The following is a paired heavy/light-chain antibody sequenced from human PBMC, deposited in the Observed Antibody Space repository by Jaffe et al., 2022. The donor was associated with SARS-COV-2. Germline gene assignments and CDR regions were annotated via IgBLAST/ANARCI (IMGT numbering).Heavy chain of an antibody. CDR1: GFTFSSYW. V-gene: IGHV3-7*01. CDR3: ARDFERFLEWLSIDAFDI. J-gene: IGHJ3*02. Sequence: EVQLVESGGGLVQPGGSLRLSCAASGFTFSSYWMSWVRQAPGKGLEWVANIKQDGSEKYYVDSVKGRFTISRDNAKNSLYLQMNSLRAEDTAVYYCARDFERFLEWLSIDAFDIWGQGTMVTVSS. D-gene: IGHD3-3*01. CDR2: IKQDGSEK.
Light chain of an antibody. J-gene: IGKJ5*01. CDR1: QSISSY. CDR2: AAS. Sequence: DIQMTQSPSSLSASVGDRVTITCRASQSISSYLNWYQQKPGKAPKLLIYAASSLQSGVPSRFSGSGSGTDFTLTISSLQPEDFATYYCQQSYSTTITFGQGTRLEIK. V-gene: IGKV1-39*01. CDR3: QQSYSTTIT.